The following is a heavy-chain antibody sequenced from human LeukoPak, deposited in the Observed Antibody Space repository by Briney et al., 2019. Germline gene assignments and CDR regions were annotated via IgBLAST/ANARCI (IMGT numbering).Heavy chain of an antibody. Sequence: GASVKVSCKASGYTFTSYGISWVRQAPGQGLEWMGWISAYNGNTNYAQKFQGRVTMTTDTSTSTVYMELRSLRSDDTAVYYCARGGRWELPRPYAFDIWGQGTMVTVSS. CDR1: GYTFTSYG. CDR3: ARGGRWELPRPYAFDI. V-gene: IGHV1-18*01. J-gene: IGHJ3*02. CDR2: ISAYNGNT. D-gene: IGHD1-26*01.